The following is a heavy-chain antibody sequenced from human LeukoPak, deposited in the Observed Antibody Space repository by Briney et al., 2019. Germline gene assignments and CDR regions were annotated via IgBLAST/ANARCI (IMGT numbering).Heavy chain of an antibody. CDR1: GHTFTVYY. CDR2: ISPHTGGA. V-gene: IGHV1-2*02. Sequence: ASVKVSCKTSGHTFTVYYIHWVRQAPGQGLEWMGWISPHTGGANYAQRFQGRVTMTRDTSISTAYMELSRLRSDDTAVYYCARGPHHDYGDYVGYWGQGTLVTVSS. D-gene: IGHD4-17*01. J-gene: IGHJ4*02. CDR3: ARGPHHDYGDYVGY.